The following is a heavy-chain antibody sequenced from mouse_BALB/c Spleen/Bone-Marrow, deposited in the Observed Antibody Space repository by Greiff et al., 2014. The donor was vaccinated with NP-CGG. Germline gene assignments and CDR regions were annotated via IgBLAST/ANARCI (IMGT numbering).Heavy chain of an antibody. D-gene: IGHD4-1*01. CDR1: GYSITSYYS. CDR2: IHYSGTT. CDR3: ARFAGTPYTMDY. Sequence: EVQLQQSGPDLVKPSQSLSLTCTVTGYSITSYYSWHWIRQFPGNKLEWMGYIHYSGTTVYSPSLKSRISITRDTSNNQFFLQLNSVTTEDTATYYCARFAGTPYTMDYWGQGTSVTVSS. J-gene: IGHJ4*01. V-gene: IGHV3-1*02.